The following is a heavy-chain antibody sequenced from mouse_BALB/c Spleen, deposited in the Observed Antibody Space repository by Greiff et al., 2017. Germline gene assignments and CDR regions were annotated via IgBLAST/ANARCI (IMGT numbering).Heavy chain of an antibody. CDR2: ISSGGSYT. V-gene: IGHV5-9-4*01. J-gene: IGHJ3*01. CDR1: GFTFSSYA. D-gene: IGHD2-4*01. Sequence: DVKLVESGGGLVKPGGSLKLSCAASGFTFSSYAMSWVRQSPEKRLEWVAEISSGGSYTYYPDTVTGRFTISRDNAKNTLYLEMSSLRSEDTAMYYCARGMIKPSWFAYWGQGTLVTVSA. CDR3: ARGMIKPSWFAY.